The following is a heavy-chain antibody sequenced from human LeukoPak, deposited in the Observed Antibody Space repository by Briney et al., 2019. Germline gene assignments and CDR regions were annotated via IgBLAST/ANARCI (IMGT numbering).Heavy chain of an antibody. J-gene: IGHJ4*02. Sequence: QPGGSLRLSCAASGFTFTNYWMGWVRQAPGEGLEWVANIKQDGREKYYVDSVKGRFTISRDNAKDSLYLQMNSLRVEDTALYYCARLYLDSSLFDFRGQGTLVTVSS. CDR2: IKQDGREK. CDR3: ARLYLDSSLFDF. V-gene: IGHV3-7*01. D-gene: IGHD2-21*01. CDR1: GFTFTNYW.